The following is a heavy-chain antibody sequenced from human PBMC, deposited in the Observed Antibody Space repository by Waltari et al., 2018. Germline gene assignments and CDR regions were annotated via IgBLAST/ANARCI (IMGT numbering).Heavy chain of an antibody. Sequence: QLQLQESGPGLVKPSETLSLTCTVSGGSISSSSYYWGWIRQPPGKGLEWIGSIYYSGSTYYNPSLKSRVTISVDTSKNQFSLKLSSVTAADTAVYYCARVPYGGNFFDYWGQGTLVTVSS. D-gene: IGHD2-21*02. CDR2: IYYSGST. CDR1: GGSISSSSYY. J-gene: IGHJ4*02. CDR3: ARVPYGGNFFDY. V-gene: IGHV4-39*07.